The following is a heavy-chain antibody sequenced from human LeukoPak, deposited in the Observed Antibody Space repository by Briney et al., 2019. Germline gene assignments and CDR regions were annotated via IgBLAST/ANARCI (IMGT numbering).Heavy chain of an antibody. Sequence: GASVKVSCKASGYTFTGYYMHWVRQAPGQGLEWMGWINPNSGGTNYAQKFQGRVTMTRDTSISTAYMELSRLISDDTAVYYCARNMVRGVIPDYWGQGTLVTVSS. V-gene: IGHV1-2*02. CDR2: INPNSGGT. CDR3: ARNMVRGVIPDY. CDR1: GYTFTGYY. J-gene: IGHJ4*02. D-gene: IGHD3-10*01.